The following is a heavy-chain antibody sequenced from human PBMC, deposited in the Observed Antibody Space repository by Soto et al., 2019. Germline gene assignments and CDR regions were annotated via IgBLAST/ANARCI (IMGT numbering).Heavy chain of an antibody. J-gene: IGHJ3*02. Sequence: EVQLLESGGGLVQPGGSLRLSCAASGFTFSSYAMRWVRQAPGKGLEWVSVISGSGSSTCYADSVKGRFTISRDNSKNTLDVQMISLRAEDTAVYYCAKGRGYSGYDRLDIWGQGTMVTVSS. CDR1: GFTFSSYA. V-gene: IGHV3-23*01. D-gene: IGHD5-12*01. CDR3: AKGRGYSGYDRLDI. CDR2: ISGSGSST.